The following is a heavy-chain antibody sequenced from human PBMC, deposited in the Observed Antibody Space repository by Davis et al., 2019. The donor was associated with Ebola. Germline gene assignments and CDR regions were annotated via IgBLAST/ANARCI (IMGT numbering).Heavy chain of an antibody. V-gene: IGHV3-74*01. CDR1: GFTFSSYW. J-gene: IGHJ4*02. Sequence: GESLKISCTASGFTFSSYWMHWVRQAPGKGLVWVSRINSDGSSTYYADSVKGRFTISRHNSKNTLYLQMNSLRAEDTAVYYCARERYYYDSSGYYDYWGQGTLVTVSS. CDR2: INSDGSST. CDR3: ARERYYYDSSGYYDY. D-gene: IGHD3-22*01.